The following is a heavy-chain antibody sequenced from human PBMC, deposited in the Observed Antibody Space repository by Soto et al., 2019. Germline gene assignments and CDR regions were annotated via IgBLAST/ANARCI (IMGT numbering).Heavy chain of an antibody. CDR3: ARVVPGAEAWFGP. Sequence: PSLKVSCKASGYTFTSYGIHWVRQAPGQPLEWLGWISLYSDGTNYAQKFQGRVSMTTDTSTTTAYMELRSLRSDDTAVYYCARVVPGAEAWFGPWGQGTLVTVSS. J-gene: IGHJ5*02. D-gene: IGHD2-2*01. CDR2: ISLYSDGT. V-gene: IGHV1-18*01. CDR1: GYTFTSYG.